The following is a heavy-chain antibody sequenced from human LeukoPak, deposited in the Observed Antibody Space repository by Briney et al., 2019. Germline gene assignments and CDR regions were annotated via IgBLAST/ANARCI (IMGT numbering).Heavy chain of an antibody. J-gene: IGHJ4*02. V-gene: IGHV3-23*01. CDR3: AKDQYYDILTGYGTFDY. D-gene: IGHD3-9*01. CDR2: ISGGGGFT. CDR1: GFTFNSYA. Sequence: PGGSLRLSCAASGFTFNSYAMNWVRQAPGKGLEWVSTISGGGGFTFYADSVKGRFTISRDKSKNTLDLQMNSLRAEDTAVYYCAKDQYYDILTGYGTFDYWGQGTLVTVSS.